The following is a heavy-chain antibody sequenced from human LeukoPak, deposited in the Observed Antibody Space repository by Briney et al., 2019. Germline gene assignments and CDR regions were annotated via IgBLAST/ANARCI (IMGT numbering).Heavy chain of an antibody. CDR3: ANDNSRALYYYGSGSLFH. V-gene: IGHV3-23*01. CDR1: GFTFSSYA. J-gene: IGHJ4*02. Sequence: GGSLRLSCAASGFTFSSYAMSWVRQAPGKGLEWVSAISGSGGSTYYADSVKGRFTISRDNSKNTLYLQMNSLRAEDTAVYYCANDNSRALYYYGSGSLFHWGQGTLVTVSS. CDR2: ISGSGGST. D-gene: IGHD3-10*01.